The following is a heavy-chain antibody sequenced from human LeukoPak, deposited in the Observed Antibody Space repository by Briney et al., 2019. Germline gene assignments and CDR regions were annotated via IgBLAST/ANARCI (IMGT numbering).Heavy chain of an antibody. CDR2: IHYSGST. J-gene: IGHJ4*02. D-gene: IGHD3-10*01. CDR3: ARRYYYGSGRYSFDY. Sequence: SETLSLTCTVSGGSINNYYWSWIRQPPGKGLECIGNIHYSGSTNYNPSLKSRVTISVDTSKNQSSLRLSSVTAADTAVYYCARRYYYGSGRYSFDYWGQGTLVTVSS. V-gene: IGHV4-59*01. CDR1: GGSINNYY.